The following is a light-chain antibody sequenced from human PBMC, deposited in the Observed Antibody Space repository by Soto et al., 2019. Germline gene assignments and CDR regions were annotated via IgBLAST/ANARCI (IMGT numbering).Light chain of an antibody. Sequence: HSALTQPASVSGSPGQSITISCTGTSSDVGGYNYVSWYQQHPGKAPKLMIFEVSNRPSGVSNRFSGSRSGNTASLTISGLQGEDEADYYCSSYTSSSTYVFGTGTKVTVL. V-gene: IGLV2-14*01. CDR2: EVS. CDR3: SSYTSSSTYV. CDR1: SSDVGGYNY. J-gene: IGLJ1*01.